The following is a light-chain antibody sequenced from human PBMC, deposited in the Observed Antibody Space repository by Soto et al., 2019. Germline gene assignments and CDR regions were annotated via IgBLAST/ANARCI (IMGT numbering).Light chain of an antibody. CDR3: QNFDSAPQT. CDR1: QGIRHY. J-gene: IGKJ1*01. CDR2: EAS. V-gene: IGKV1-27*01. Sequence: DVKMTQSPPSLSASVGDRDTITCRASQGIRHYLAWYQQKPGKVPKLLIYEASNLQSGVPSRFRGGGSGTEFTLTISSLQPEDVAPYYCQNFDSAPQTFGQGTKVDIK.